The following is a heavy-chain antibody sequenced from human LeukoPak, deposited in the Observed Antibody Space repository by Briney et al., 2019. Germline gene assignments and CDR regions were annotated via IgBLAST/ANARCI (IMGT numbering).Heavy chain of an antibody. Sequence: PGGSLRLSCAASGFPFRIYWMTWVRQAPGKGLEWVANMKGDGSEKHYEDSVKGRFTISRDNAKNSLYLQMNSLRAEDTAVYYCARPGYTAAYDLWGQGTMVTVSS. J-gene: IGHJ3*01. CDR1: GFPFRIYW. CDR3: ARPGYTAAYDL. D-gene: IGHD3-9*01. CDR2: MKGDGSEK. V-gene: IGHV3-7*01.